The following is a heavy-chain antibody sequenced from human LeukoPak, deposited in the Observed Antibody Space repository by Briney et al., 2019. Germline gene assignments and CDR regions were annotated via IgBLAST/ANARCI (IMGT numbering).Heavy chain of an antibody. CDR1: GGSISSNSYY. CDR3: ARLAEWGLYWFDT. J-gene: IGHJ5*02. Sequence: PSETLSLTCAVSGGSISSNSYYWGWIRQPLGKGLEWIGNTYYDGSTYYNPSLESRVTMSVDTSKDQFSLKLNSVTAADTAVYFCARLAEWGLYWFDTWGQGTPVAVSS. V-gene: IGHV4-39*01. CDR2: TYYDGST. D-gene: IGHD1-26*01.